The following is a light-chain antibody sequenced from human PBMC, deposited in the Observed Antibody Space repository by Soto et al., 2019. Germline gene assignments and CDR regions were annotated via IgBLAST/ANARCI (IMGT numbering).Light chain of an antibody. CDR3: QQYNNWPLT. V-gene: IGKV3D-15*01. CDR1: QTVSSA. Sequence: EIVLTQSPGTLSLSPGERATLSCRASQTVSSARLAWYQQKPGQAPRLLIYGASTRATGIPARFSGSGSGTEFTLTISSLQSEDFAVYYCQQYNNWPLTFGQGTRLEIK. CDR2: GAS. J-gene: IGKJ5*01.